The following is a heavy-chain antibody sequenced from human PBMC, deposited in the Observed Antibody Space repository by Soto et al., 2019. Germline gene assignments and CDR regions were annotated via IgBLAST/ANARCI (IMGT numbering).Heavy chain of an antibody. J-gene: IGHJ5*02. V-gene: IGHV3-30*18. CDR2: ISYDGSNK. CDR1: GFTFSSYG. Sequence: QVQLVESGGGVVQPWRCLRLSCAASGFTFSSYGMHWVRQAPGKGLEWVAVISYDGSNKYYAHSVKGRFTISRDNSKNTVYLQMNSLRAEDTAVYYCAKDPGRSPNDPWGQGPLVTVSS. D-gene: IGHD6-13*01. CDR3: AKDPGRSPNDP.